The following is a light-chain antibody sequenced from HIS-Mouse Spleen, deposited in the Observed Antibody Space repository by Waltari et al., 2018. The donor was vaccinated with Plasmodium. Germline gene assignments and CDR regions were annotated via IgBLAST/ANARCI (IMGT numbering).Light chain of an antibody. Sequence: QSALTQPPSASGSPGQSVTLSCPGTSSAVGGYNYVSSYQQHPGKAPKLMIYEVSKRPSGVPDRFSGSKSGNTASLTVSGLQAEDEADYYCSSYAGSNNFVVFGGGTKLTVL. CDR1: SSAVGGYNY. V-gene: IGLV2-8*01. CDR2: EVS. J-gene: IGLJ2*01. CDR3: SSYAGSNNFVV.